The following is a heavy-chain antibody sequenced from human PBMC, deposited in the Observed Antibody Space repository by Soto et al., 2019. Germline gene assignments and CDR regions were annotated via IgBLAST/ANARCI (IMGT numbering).Heavy chain of an antibody. D-gene: IGHD4-17*01. J-gene: IGHJ4*02. V-gene: IGHV1-18*01. CDR1: GYTFTSYG. Sequence: GASVKVSCKASGYTFTSYGISWVRQAPGQGLEWMGWISAYNGNTNYAQKLQGRVTMTTDTSTSTAYMELRSLRSDDTAVYYCARESRLADGDYAKGDYWGQGTLVTVSS. CDR3: ARESRLADGDYAKGDY. CDR2: ISAYNGNT.